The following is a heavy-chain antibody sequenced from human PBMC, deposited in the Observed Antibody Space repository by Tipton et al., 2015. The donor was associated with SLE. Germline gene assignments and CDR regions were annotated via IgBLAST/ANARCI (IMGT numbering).Heavy chain of an antibody. CDR1: GFTLSNYW. D-gene: IGHD2-15*01. Sequence: SLRLSCTASGFTLSNYWIHWVRQVPGKGLLWVSRINTDGSITSYADSVKGRFTISRDNAKNTLYLQMNSLGAEDTAVYYCGRVLSSDSLGSDYWGQGPLVTVSS. J-gene: IGHJ4*02. V-gene: IGHV3-74*01. CDR3: GRVLSSDSLGSDY. CDR2: INTDGSIT.